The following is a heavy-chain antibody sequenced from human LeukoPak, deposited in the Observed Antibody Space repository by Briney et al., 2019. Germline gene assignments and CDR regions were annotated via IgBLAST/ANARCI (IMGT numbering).Heavy chain of an antibody. J-gene: IGHJ5*02. V-gene: IGHV4-34*01. CDR2: INHSGST. CDR3: ARRSRFGELHSNWFDP. D-gene: IGHD3-10*01. Sequence: GSLRLSCAASGFTFSSYSMNWVRQAPGKGLEWIGEINHSGSTNYNPSLKSRVTISVDTSKNQFSLKLSSVTAADTAVYYCARRSRFGELHSNWFDPWGQGTLVTVSS. CDR1: GFTFSSYS.